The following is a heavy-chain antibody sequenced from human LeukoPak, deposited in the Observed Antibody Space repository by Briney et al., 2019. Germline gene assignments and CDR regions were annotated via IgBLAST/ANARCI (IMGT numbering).Heavy chain of an antibody. Sequence: SETLSLTCTVSGGSISTYYWSWIRQPPGKGLEWIGYIYYSGSTNYNPSFKSRVTISVDTSKNQFSLKLSSVTAADTAVYYCARLGRYSSTYYYFDYWGQGTLVTVSS. D-gene: IGHD6-19*01. CDR1: GGSISTYY. CDR3: ARLGRYSSTYYYFDY. J-gene: IGHJ4*02. V-gene: IGHV4-59*08. CDR2: IYYSGST.